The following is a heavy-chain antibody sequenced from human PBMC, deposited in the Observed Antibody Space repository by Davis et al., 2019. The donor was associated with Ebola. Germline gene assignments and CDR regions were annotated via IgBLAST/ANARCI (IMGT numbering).Heavy chain of an antibody. Sequence: GESLKISCKGSGYSFTSYWISWVRQLPGKGLEWMGRFDPSDSYTNYSPSFQGHVTISADKSISTAYLQWSSLKASDTAMYYCARQGSGSSLDYWGQGTLVTVSS. V-gene: IGHV5-10-1*01. CDR3: ARQGSGSSLDY. D-gene: IGHD6-6*01. CDR1: GYSFTSYW. J-gene: IGHJ4*02. CDR2: FDPSDSYT.